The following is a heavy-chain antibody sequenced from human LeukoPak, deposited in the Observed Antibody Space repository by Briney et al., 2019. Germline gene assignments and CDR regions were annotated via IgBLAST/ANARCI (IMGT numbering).Heavy chain of an antibody. CDR1: GYTFTSYG. V-gene: IGHV1-18*01. Sequence: ASVKVSCKASGYTFTSYGISWVRQAPGQGLEWMGWISAYNGNTNYAQKLQGRVTMTTDTSTSTAYMELRSLRSDDTAVYYCARDSARSYYDSSGYYYSPIDAFDIWGQGTMVTVSS. CDR3: ARDSARSYYDSSGYYYSPIDAFDI. J-gene: IGHJ3*02. CDR2: ISAYNGNT. D-gene: IGHD3-22*01.